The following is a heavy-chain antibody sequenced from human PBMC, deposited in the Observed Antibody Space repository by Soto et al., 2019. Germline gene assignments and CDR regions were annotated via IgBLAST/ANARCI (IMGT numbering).Heavy chain of an antibody. D-gene: IGHD3-3*01. CDR2: ISAYNGNT. J-gene: IGHJ6*02. Sequence: ASVKVSCKASGYTFTSYGISWVRQAPGQGLEWMGWISAYNGNTNYAQKLQGRVTMTTDTSTSTAYMELRSLRSDDTAVYYCARGSHRTYPSTIFGVVIIGAGYYGMDVWGQGTTVTVSS. CDR3: ARGSHRTYPSTIFGVVIIGAGYYGMDV. CDR1: GYTFTSYG. V-gene: IGHV1-18*01.